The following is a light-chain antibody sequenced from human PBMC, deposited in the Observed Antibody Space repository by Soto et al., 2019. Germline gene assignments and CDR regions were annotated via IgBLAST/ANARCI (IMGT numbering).Light chain of an antibody. CDR3: SSYTINGVGV. Sequence: QCALTQPASVSGSPGQSITISCTGTDSDVGGYNYVSWYQHHPGNAPKVMIYDVSNRPSGVSNRFSGSKSGNTASLIISGLQAEDEADYYCSSYTINGVGVFGGGTKLTVL. CDR2: DVS. V-gene: IGLV2-14*03. CDR1: DSDVGGYNY. J-gene: IGLJ2*01.